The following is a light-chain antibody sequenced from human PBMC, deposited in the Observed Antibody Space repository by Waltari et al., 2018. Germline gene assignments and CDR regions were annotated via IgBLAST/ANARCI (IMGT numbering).Light chain of an antibody. J-gene: IGKJ2*01. Sequence: DIQMTQSPSTLSASVGDSVTITCRASQSISSWLAWYQQKPGKAPKLLIYKASSLESGVPSRFSGSGSGTEFTLTISSLQPDDFATYYCQQYNSYSQDTFGQGTKLEIK. CDR1: QSISSW. CDR2: KAS. V-gene: IGKV1-5*03. CDR3: QQYNSYSQDT.